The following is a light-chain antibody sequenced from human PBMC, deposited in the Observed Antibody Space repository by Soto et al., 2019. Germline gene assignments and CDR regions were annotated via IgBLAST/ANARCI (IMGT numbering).Light chain of an antibody. CDR3: YSYAGSSTVV. Sequence: QSALTQPASVSGSPGQSITISCTGTSSDVGSYNLVSWYQQHPGKAPKLMIYEGSKRPSGVSNRFSGSKSSNTASLTISGLQAEDEADYYCYSYAGSSTVVFGGGTKLTVL. CDR1: SSDVGSYNL. J-gene: IGLJ2*01. CDR2: EGS. V-gene: IGLV2-23*01.